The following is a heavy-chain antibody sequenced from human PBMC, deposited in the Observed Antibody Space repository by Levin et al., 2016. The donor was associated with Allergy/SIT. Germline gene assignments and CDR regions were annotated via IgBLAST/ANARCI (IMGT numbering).Heavy chain of an antibody. J-gene: IGHJ3*02. CDR3: ARSSRSSGYHDAFDI. D-gene: IGHD3-22*01. CDR2: IFSNDEK. Sequence: WIRQPPGKALEWLAHIFSNDEKSYSTSLKSRLTISKDTSKNQVVLTMTNMDPVDTATYYCARSSRSSGYHDAFDIWGQGTMVTVSS. V-gene: IGHV2-26*01.